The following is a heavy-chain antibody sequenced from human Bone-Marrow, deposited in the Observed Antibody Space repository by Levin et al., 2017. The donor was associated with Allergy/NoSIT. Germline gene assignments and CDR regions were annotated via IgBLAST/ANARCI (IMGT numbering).Heavy chain of an antibody. D-gene: IGHD2-2*02. CDR2: ISGSGGST. Sequence: LSLTCAASGFTFSSYAMNWVRQAPGKGLEWVSAISGSGGSTKYADSVKGRFTMSRDNSRNTLYLQMNSLRVEDTAVYYCAKEKVPYCSSSSCYMPDYWGQGTLVTVSS. CDR3: AKEKVPYCSSSSCYMPDY. CDR1: GFTFSSYA. J-gene: IGHJ4*02. V-gene: IGHV3-23*01.